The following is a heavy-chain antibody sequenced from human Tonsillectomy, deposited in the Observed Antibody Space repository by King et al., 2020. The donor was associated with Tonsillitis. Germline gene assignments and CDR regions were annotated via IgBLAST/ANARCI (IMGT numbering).Heavy chain of an antibody. D-gene: IGHD1-26*01. J-gene: IGHJ4*02. CDR2: IRNDGSNK. CDR1: GFTFSSYG. CDR3: AKDGRSGSYYPYYFDY. V-gene: IGHV3-30*02. Sequence: VQLVESGGGMVQPGGSLRLSCAASGFTFSSYGMHWVRQAPGKGLEWVAFIRNDGSNKDYTDSVKGRFTISRDTTKNTLYLQMNSLRAEDTAVYYCAKDGRSGSYYPYYFDYWGQGTLVTVSS.